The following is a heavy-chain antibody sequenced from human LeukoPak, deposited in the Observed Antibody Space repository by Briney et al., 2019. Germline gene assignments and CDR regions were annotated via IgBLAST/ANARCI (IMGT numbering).Heavy chain of an antibody. CDR1: AFTFSNYW. J-gene: IGHJ4*02. V-gene: IGHV3-7*03. CDR3: AKDWSYGSGSAFDY. CDR2: IKEDGSEI. D-gene: IGHD3-10*01. Sequence: GGSLRLSCAASAFTFSNYWMSWVRQAPGKGLEWVANIKEDGSEINYVDSVKGRFTISRDNAKNSLYLQMNSLRAEDTAVYYCAKDWSYGSGSAFDYWGQGTLVTVSS.